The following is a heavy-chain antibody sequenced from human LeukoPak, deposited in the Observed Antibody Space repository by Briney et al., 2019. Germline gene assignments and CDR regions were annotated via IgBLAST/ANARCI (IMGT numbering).Heavy chain of an antibody. D-gene: IGHD3-9*01. CDR3: ARISWLYYFDY. CDR1: GYTFTSHY. V-gene: IGHV1-46*01. CDR2: INPSGGST. J-gene: IGHJ4*02. Sequence: ASVKVSCKASGYTFTSHYMHWVRQAPGQGLEWMGIINPSGGSTSYAQKFQGRVTMTRDTSTSTVYMELSSLRSEDTAVYYCARISWLYYFDYWGQGTLVTVSS.